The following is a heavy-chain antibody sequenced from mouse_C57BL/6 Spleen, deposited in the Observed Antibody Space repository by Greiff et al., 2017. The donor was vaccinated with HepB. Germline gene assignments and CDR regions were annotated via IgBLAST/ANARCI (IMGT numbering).Heavy chain of an antibody. Sequence: VQLQQPGAELVKPGASVKLSCKASGYTFTSYWMQWVKQRPGQGLEWIGEIDPSDSYTNYNQKFKGKATLTVDTSSSTAYMQLSSLTSEDSAVYYCARESDGHYGYFDDWGQGTTLTVAS. J-gene: IGHJ2*01. CDR3: ARESDGHYGYFDD. V-gene: IGHV1-50*01. CDR1: GYTFTSYW. CDR2: IDPSDSYT. D-gene: IGHD2-3*01.